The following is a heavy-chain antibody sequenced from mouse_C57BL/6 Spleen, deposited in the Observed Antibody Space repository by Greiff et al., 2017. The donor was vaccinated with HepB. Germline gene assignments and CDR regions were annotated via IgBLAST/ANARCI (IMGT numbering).Heavy chain of an antibody. J-gene: IGHJ3*01. D-gene: IGHD2-2*01. V-gene: IGHV2-2*01. CDR1: GFSLTSYG. Sequence: VQRVESGPGLVQPSQSLSITCTVSGFSLTSYGVHWVRQSPGKGLEWLGVIWSGGSTDYNAAFISRLSISKDNSKSQVFFKMNSLQADDTAIYYCARGHYGYDGAWAYWGQGTLVTVSA. CDR3: ARGHYGYDGAWAY. CDR2: IWSGGST.